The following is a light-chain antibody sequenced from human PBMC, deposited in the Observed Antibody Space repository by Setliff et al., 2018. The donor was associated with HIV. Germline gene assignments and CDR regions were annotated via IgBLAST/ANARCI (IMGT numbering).Light chain of an antibody. Sequence: ALAQPASVSGSPGQSITISCTGTGSDVGTSKYVSWYQQHPGKAPKLIIYDVTTRPSGVSNRFSGSKSGNTASLTISGLQAEDEADYYCSIHRSRGYGFGTGTKVTVL. V-gene: IGLV2-14*03. CDR3: SIHRSRGYG. J-gene: IGLJ1*01. CDR2: DVT. CDR1: GSDVGTSKY.